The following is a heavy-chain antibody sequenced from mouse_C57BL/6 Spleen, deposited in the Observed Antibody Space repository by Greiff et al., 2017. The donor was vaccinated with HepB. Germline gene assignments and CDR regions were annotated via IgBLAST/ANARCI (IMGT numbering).Heavy chain of an antibody. V-gene: IGHV5-4*01. J-gene: IGHJ1*03. CDR1: GFTFSSYA. Sequence: DVMLVESGGGLVKPGGSLKLSCAASGFTFSSYAMSWVRQTPEKRLEWVATISDGGSYTYYPDNVKGRFTISRDNAKNNLYLQMSHLKSEDTAMYYCARDYYYGSSPQWYFDVWGTGTTVTVSS. D-gene: IGHD1-1*01. CDR2: ISDGGSYT. CDR3: ARDYYYGSSPQWYFDV.